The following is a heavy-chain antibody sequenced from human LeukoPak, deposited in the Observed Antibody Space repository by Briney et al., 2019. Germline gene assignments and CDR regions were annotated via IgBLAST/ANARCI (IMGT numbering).Heavy chain of an antibody. V-gene: IGHV3-9*01. CDR3: ARHLTSSSGWYPYYYYGMDV. Sequence: GGSLRLSCAASGFTFHDYAMHWVRQAPGKGLEWVSGISWNSGSIGYADSVKGRFTISRDNAENSLYLQMNSLRAEDTAVYYCARHLTSSSGWYPYYYYGMDVWGQGTTVTVSS. CDR1: GFTFHDYA. D-gene: IGHD6-19*01. J-gene: IGHJ6*02. CDR2: ISWNSGSI.